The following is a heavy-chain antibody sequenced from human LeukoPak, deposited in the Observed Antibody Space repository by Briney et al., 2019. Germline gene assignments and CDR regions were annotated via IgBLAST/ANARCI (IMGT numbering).Heavy chain of an antibody. D-gene: IGHD2-2*01. CDR2: IKPDGSEK. CDR3: ARDRSTSRYYHGMDV. CDR1: GFIFSRYW. J-gene: IGHJ6*02. Sequence: PGGSLRLSCAASGFIFSRYWMTWVRQAPGKGLEWVANIKPDGSEKKYVDSVKGRFTISRDNAKKSLYLEMNNLRADDTAVYYCARDRSTSRYYHGMDVWGPGTTVIVSS. V-gene: IGHV3-7*01.